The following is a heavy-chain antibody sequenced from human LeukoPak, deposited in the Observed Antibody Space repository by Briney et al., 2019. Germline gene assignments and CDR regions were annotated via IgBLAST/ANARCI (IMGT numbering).Heavy chain of an antibody. CDR2: ISAGNSFI. J-gene: IGHJ5*01. Sequence: GGSLRLSCAASGFRFTSYGMNWVRQAPGKGVEWVSSISAGNSFISYADSLRGRFTISRDNAKNLLYLQMNSLRADDTAVYYCARDVGYCSGGSCYRWFASWGQGTLVIVSS. CDR1: GFRFTSYG. V-gene: IGHV3-21*01. D-gene: IGHD2-15*01. CDR3: ARDVGYCSGGSCYRWFAS.